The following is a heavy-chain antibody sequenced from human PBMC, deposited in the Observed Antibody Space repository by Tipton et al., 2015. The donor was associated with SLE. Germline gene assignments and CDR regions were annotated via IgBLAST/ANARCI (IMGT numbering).Heavy chain of an antibody. CDR1: GNSFTSYW. CDR3: ARRETGDNSGDAFDI. Sequence: QLVRSGAEVKKPGESLRISCKVSGNSFTSYWINWVRQMPGKGLEWMGRIDPSDSYTNYSPSFQGHVTFSADQSISTAYLQWSSLKASDTAMYYCARRETGDNSGDAFDIWGQGTMVTVSS. D-gene: IGHD4-23*01. V-gene: IGHV5-10-1*01. J-gene: IGHJ3*02. CDR2: IDPSDSYT.